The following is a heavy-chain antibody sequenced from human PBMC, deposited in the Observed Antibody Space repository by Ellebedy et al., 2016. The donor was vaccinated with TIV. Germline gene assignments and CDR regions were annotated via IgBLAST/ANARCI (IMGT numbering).Heavy chain of an antibody. D-gene: IGHD5-18*01. V-gene: IGHV5-10-1*01. J-gene: IGHJ4*02. CDR1: GYSFTTYW. CDR2: IDPSDSYI. CDR3: ARHMNTAMTNDH. Sequence: GESLKISCTGSGYSFTTYWISWVRQMPGKGLEWMGRIDPSDSYIKYSPSFKGHVTISVDKSISTAYLQWSSLKASDTAMYDCARHMNTAMTNDHWGQGTLVTVSS.